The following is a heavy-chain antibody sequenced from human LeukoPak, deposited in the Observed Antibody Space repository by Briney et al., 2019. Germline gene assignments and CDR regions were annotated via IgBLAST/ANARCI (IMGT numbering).Heavy chain of an antibody. V-gene: IGHV1-69*01. J-gene: IGHJ6*04. CDR2: IIPIFGTA. CDR1: GGTFSSYA. CDR3: ASTDYDILTGYPHYYYGMDV. Sequence: ASVKVSCKASGGTFSSYAISWVRRAPGQGLEWMGGIIPIFGTANYAQKFQGRVTITADESTSTAYMELSSLRSEDTAVYYCASTDYDILTGYPHYYYGMDVWGKGTTVTVSS. D-gene: IGHD3-9*01.